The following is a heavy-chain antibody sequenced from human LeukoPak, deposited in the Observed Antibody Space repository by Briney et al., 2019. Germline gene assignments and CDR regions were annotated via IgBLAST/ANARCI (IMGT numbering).Heavy chain of an antibody. Sequence: GGSLRLSCAASGFTFSSYGMHWVRQAPGKGLEWVAVISYDGSNKYYADSVKGRFTISRDNSKNTLYLQMNSLRAEDTAVYYCAREGHIKYSSSWYTNYFDYWGQGTLVTVSS. J-gene: IGHJ4*02. V-gene: IGHV3-30*03. CDR1: GFTFSSYG. D-gene: IGHD6-13*01. CDR3: AREGHIKYSSSWYTNYFDY. CDR2: ISYDGSNK.